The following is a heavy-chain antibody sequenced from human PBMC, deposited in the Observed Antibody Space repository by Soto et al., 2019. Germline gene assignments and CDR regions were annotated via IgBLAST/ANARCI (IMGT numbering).Heavy chain of an antibody. J-gene: IGHJ6*04. CDR3: ARDRKIAARAHYYYYGMDV. Sequence: ASVKVSCKASGYTSTGYYMHWVRQAPGQGLEWMGWINPNSGGTNYAQKFQGRVTMTRDTSISTAYMELSRLRSDDTAVYYCARDRKIAARAHYYYYGMDVWGKGTTVTVSS. CDR2: INPNSGGT. D-gene: IGHD6-6*01. V-gene: IGHV1-2*02. CDR1: GYTSTGYY.